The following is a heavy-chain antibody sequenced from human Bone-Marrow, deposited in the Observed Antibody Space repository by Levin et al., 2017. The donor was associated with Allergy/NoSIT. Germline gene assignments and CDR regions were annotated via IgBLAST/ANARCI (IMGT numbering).Heavy chain of an antibody. V-gene: IGHV3-23*01. CDR1: GFTFSSYA. J-gene: IGHJ4*02. CDR2: MSGSGVST. CDR3: ATDLRQGYSSGSYYFDY. Sequence: GGSLRLSCAASGFTFSSYAMSWVRQAPGKGLEWVSAMSGSGVSTHYADSVKGRFTISRDNSKNTLYLQMNSLRAEDRAVYYCATDLRQGYSSGSYYFDYWGQGTLVTVSS. D-gene: IGHD5-18*01.